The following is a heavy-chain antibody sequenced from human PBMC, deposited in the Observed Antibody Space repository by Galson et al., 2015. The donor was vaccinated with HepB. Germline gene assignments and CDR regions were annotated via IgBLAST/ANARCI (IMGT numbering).Heavy chain of an antibody. CDR2: ISGGGYST. J-gene: IGHJ4*02. CDR3: AKSTSRGRYRPVETAYDY. Sequence: SLRLSCAGSGFTFSSYAMSWLRQAPGKGLEWVSGISGGGYSTYYADYVKGRFTVSRVNSENTLYLQMKSLRAEDTAIYYCAKSTSRGRYRPVETAYDYWGQGTLVTVSS. V-gene: IGHV3-23*01. D-gene: IGHD2-21*02. CDR1: GFTFSSYA.